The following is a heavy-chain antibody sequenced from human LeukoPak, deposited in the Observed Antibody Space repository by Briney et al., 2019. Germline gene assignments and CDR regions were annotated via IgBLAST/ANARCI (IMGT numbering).Heavy chain of an antibody. J-gene: IGHJ4*02. V-gene: IGHV3-30-3*01. CDR2: ISYDGSNK. CDR3: ARSLSSSGDY. CDR1: GFTFSSYA. D-gene: IGHD6-13*01. Sequence: GRSLRLSCAASGFTFSSYAMHWVRQAPGKGLEWVAVISYDGSNKYYADSVKGRFTISRDNSKNTLYLQMNSLRAEDTAVHYCARSLSSSGDYWGQGTLVTVSS.